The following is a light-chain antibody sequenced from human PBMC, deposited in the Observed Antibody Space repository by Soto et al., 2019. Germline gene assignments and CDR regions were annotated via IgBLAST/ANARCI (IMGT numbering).Light chain of an antibody. CDR2: DAS. CDR3: QQYDNVPYT. V-gene: IGKV1-33*01. Sequence: DILMSQSTSSLSESIADRVTIPCHASQDINHYLNWYQQKPGQAPKLLIYDASNLETGVPSRFSGSGSGTDFTFTLSSLQPEDIATDFCQQYDNVPYTFGQGTKVDI. J-gene: IGKJ2*01. CDR1: QDINHY.